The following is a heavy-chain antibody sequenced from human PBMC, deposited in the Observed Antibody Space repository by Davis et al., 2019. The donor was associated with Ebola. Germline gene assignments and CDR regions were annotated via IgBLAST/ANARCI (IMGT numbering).Heavy chain of an antibody. V-gene: IGHV3-30*04. J-gene: IGHJ4*02. CDR1: GFPFSSYA. D-gene: IGHD1/OR15-1a*01. Sequence: GESLKISCAASGFPFSSYAMHWVRQAPGKGLEWVAVISYDGSNKYYADSVKGRFTISRDNSKNTLYLQMNSLRAEDTAVYYCARDGTTGRGDYWGQGTLVNVSS. CDR2: ISYDGSNK. CDR3: ARDGTTGRGDY.